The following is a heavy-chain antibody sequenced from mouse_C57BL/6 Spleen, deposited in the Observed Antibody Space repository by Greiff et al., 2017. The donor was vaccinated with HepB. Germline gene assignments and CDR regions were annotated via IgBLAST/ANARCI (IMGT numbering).Heavy chain of an antibody. Sequence: QVQLQQPGAELVRPGSSVKLSCKASGYTFTSYWMDWVKQRPGQGLEWIGNIYPSDSETHYNQKFKDKATLTVDKSSSTAYMQLSSLTSEDSAVYYCAREGDDYDAWFAYWGQGTLVTVSA. D-gene: IGHD2-4*01. CDR2: IYPSDSET. V-gene: IGHV1-61*01. CDR3: AREGDDYDAWFAY. CDR1: GYTFTSYW. J-gene: IGHJ3*01.